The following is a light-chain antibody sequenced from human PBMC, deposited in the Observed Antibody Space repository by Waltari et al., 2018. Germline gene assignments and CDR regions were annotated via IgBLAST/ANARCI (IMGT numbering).Light chain of an antibody. CDR2: VNSDGSH. CDR3: QTGGHGTWV. CDR1: SGHSSNV. V-gene: IGLV4-69*01. J-gene: IGLJ3*02. Sequence: QLVLTQSPSASASLGASVKLTCTLSSGHSSNVIAWLQQRPAKGPRYLMKVNSDGSHSKGDEIPDRFSGSSSGAERYLTLANRQSEDEADYFCQTGGHGTWVFGGGTTLTVL.